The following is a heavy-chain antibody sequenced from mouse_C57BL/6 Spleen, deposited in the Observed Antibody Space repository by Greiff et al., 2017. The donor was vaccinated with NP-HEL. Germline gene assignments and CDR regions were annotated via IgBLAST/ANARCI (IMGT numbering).Heavy chain of an antibody. D-gene: IGHD1-1*01. CDR3: TRSCYGSSSYWYFDV. Sequence: QVQLQQSGAELVRPGASVTLSCKASGYTFTDYEMHWVKQTPVHGLEWIGAIDPETGGTAYNQKFKGKAILTADKSSSTAYMELRSLTSEDSAVYYCTRSCYGSSSYWYFDVWGTGTTVTVSS. J-gene: IGHJ1*03. CDR2: IDPETGGT. V-gene: IGHV1-15*01. CDR1: GYTFTDYE.